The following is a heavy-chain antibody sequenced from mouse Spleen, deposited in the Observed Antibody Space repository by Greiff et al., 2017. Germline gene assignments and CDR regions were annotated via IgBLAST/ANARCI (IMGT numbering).Heavy chain of an antibody. D-gene: IGHD1-1*01. Sequence: EVQLVESGGGLVKPGGSLKLSCAASGFTFSSYAMSWVRQTPEKRLEWVATISDGGSYTYYPDNVKGRFTISRDNAKNNLYLQMSHLKSEDTAMYYCARDKGYGSSPPFAYWGQGTLVTVSA. J-gene: IGHJ3*01. CDR2: ISDGGSYT. CDR1: GFTFSSYA. V-gene: IGHV5-4*01. CDR3: ARDKGYGSSPPFAY.